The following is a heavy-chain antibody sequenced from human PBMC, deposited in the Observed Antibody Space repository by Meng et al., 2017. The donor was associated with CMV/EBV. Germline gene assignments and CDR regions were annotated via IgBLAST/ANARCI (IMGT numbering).Heavy chain of an antibody. D-gene: IGHD2-2*01. Sequence: TVSGGSIRSYYWSWIRQPAGKGLEWIGRIYSSGGTNYKSSLKSRVTMSVDTSRNQFSLKPSSVTAADTAVYYCARTDCSSTSCYLNYWGQGTLVTVSS. CDR1: GGSIRSYY. J-gene: IGHJ4*02. V-gene: IGHV4-4*07. CDR2: IYSSGGT. CDR3: ARTDCSSTSCYLNY.